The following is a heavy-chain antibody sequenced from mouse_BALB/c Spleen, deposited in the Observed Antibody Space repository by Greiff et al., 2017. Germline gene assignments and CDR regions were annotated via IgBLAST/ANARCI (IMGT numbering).Heavy chain of an antibody. D-gene: IGHD2-14*01. CDR2: IYPGDGDT. V-gene: IGHV1-80*01. Sequence: VMLVESGAELVRPGSSVKISCKASGYAFSSDWMNWVKQRPGQGLEWIGQIYPGDGDTNYNGKFKGKATLTADKSSSTAYMQLSMLTAEDSAVYFCARGSLYDRYFDVWGAGTTVTVSS. CDR1: GYAFSSDW. CDR3: ARGSLYDRYFDV. J-gene: IGHJ1*01.